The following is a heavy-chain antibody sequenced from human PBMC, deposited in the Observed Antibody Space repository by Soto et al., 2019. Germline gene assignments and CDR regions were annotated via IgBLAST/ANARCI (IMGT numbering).Heavy chain of an antibody. Sequence: SETLSLTCAVYGGSFSGYYRSWIRQPPGKGLEWIGEINHSGSTNYNPSLKSRVTISVDTSKNQFSLKLSSVTAADTAVYYCARVKGKAVATTRYYYYYYGMDVWGQGTTVTVSS. CDR3: ARVKGKAVATTRYYYYYYGMDV. J-gene: IGHJ6*02. V-gene: IGHV4-34*01. CDR1: GGSFSGYY. D-gene: IGHD5-12*01. CDR2: INHSGST.